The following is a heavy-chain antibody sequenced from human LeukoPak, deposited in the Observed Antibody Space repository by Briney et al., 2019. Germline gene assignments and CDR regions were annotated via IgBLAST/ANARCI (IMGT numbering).Heavy chain of an antibody. J-gene: IGHJ6*02. CDR2: IYYTWST. V-gene: IGHV4-59*01. D-gene: IGHD3-3*01. Sequence: SETLSLTCTVSGGSISSYHWSWIRQPPGKGLEWIGHIYYTWSTSYNPSLKSRVTISLDTSKNQFSLKLSSVTAADTAVYYCTRSLGVVIHGGMDVWGQGTTVTVSS. CDR3: TRSLGVVIHGGMDV. CDR1: GGSISSYH.